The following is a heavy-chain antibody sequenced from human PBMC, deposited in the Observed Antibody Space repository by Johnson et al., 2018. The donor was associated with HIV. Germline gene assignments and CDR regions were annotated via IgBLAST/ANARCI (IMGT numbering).Heavy chain of an antibody. D-gene: IGHD6-19*01. J-gene: IGHJ3*02. CDR3: AKDMGYSSGLGNTAFDI. CDR2: ISWNSGTI. V-gene: IGHV3-9*01. CDR1: GFTFDDYA. Sequence: VQLVESGGGLVQPGGSLRLSCAASGFTFDDYAMHWVRQAPGKGLEWVSTISWNSGTIGYAASVKGRFTISSDNAKNSLYLQMNSLRAEDTALYYCAKDMGYSSGLGNTAFDIWGLGTMVTVSS.